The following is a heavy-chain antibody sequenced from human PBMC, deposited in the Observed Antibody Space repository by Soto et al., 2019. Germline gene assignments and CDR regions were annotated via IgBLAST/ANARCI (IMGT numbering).Heavy chain of an antibody. Sequence: GGSLRLSCAASGFTFSSYAMSWVRQAPGRGLEWVSAISVSGGSTYYAGSVKGRFTISRDNCKNTLYLPMNSLRAEDTALYYCAKDWSSIKITEYFDYWGQGTLVTVSS. D-gene: IGHD3-16*01. J-gene: IGHJ4*02. CDR1: GFTFSSYA. V-gene: IGHV3-23*01. CDR3: AKDWSSIKITEYFDY. CDR2: ISVSGGST.